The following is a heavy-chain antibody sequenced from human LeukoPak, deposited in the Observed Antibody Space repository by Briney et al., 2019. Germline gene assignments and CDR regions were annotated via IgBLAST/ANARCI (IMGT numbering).Heavy chain of an antibody. V-gene: IGHV1-46*01. CDR3: ARGGTCSGGSCYRYYYYYYMDV. CDR1: GYTFTSYY. J-gene: IGHJ6*03. CDR2: INPSGGST. D-gene: IGHD2-15*01. Sequence: ASVKVSCKASGYTFTSYYMHWVRQAPGQGLEWMGIINPSGGSTSYAQKFQGRVTMTRDMSTSTVYMELSSLRSEDTAVYYCARGGTCSGGSCYRYYYYYYMDVWGKGTTVTVSS.